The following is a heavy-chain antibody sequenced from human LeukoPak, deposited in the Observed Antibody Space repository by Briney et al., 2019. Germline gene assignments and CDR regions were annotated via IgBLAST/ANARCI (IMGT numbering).Heavy chain of an antibody. J-gene: IGHJ4*02. CDR1: GASISNYY. D-gene: IGHD3/OR15-3a*01. V-gene: IGHV4-59*04. Sequence: SETLSLTCTVSGASISNYYWSWIRQPPGKGLEWIGSIYYSGNTYYNASLKSQVSISIDTSKNQFSLRLTSVTAADTAVYYCARQTGSGLFILPGGQGTLVTVSS. CDR3: ARQTGSGLFILP. CDR2: IYYSGNT.